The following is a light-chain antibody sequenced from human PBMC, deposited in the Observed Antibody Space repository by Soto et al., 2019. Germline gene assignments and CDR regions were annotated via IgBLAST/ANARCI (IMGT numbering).Light chain of an antibody. CDR3: AAWDDSKYGLGV. J-gene: IGLJ3*02. V-gene: IGLV1-44*01. CDR1: SSNIGSNT. CDR2: TNN. Sequence: QSVLTQPPSASGTPGQSITISCSGSSSNIGSNTVNWYQQLPGTAPKLVIYTNNQRPSGVPDRFSGSKSGTSASLAISGLQSEDEADYYCAAWDDSKYGLGVFGGGTKVTVL.